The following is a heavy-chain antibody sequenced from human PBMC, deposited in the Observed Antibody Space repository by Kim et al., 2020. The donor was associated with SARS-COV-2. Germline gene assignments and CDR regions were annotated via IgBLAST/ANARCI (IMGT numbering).Heavy chain of an antibody. V-gene: IGHV4-34*01. CDR2: INHSGST. CDR1: GGSFSGYY. J-gene: IGHJ6*01. CDR3: ARAQGHSSSWYDYYYGMDV. Sequence: SETLSLTCAVYGGSFSGYYWSWIRQPPGKGLEWIGEINHSGSTNYNPSLKSRVTISVDTSKNQFSLKLSSVTAADTAVYYCARAQGHSSSWYDYYYGMDV. D-gene: IGHD6-13*01.